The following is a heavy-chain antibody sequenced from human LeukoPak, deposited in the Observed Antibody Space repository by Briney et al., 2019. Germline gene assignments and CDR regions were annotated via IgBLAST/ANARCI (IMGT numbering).Heavy chain of an antibody. J-gene: IGHJ4*02. D-gene: IGHD5-12*01. CDR2: ISAYNGNT. CDR1: GYTFTSYG. Sequence: ASVKVSCKASGYTFTSYGISWVRQAPGQGLEWMGWISAYNGNTNYAQKLQGRVTMTTDTSTSTAYMELRSLRSDDTAVYYCARHVVSGYSGYGRGYYFDYWGQGTLVTVSS. CDR3: ARHVVSGYSGYGRGYYFDY. V-gene: IGHV1-18*01.